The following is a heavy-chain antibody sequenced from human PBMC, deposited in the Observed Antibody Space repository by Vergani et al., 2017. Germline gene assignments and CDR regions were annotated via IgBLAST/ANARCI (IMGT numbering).Heavy chain of an antibody. CDR1: GFTFSSYA. CDR3: ATDLYYYDSSGYYTPPLYGMDV. Sequence: EVQLLESGGGLVQPGGSLRLSCAASGFTFSSYAMSWVRQAPGKGLEWVSAISGSGGSTYYADSVKGRFTISRDNSKNTLYLQMNSLRAEDTAVYYCATDLYYYDSSGYYTPPLYGMDVWGQGTTVTVSS. J-gene: IGHJ6*02. D-gene: IGHD3-22*01. CDR2: ISGSGGST. V-gene: IGHV3-23*01.